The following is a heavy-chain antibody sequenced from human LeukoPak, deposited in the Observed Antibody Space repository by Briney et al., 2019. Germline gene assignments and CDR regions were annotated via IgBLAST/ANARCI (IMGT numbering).Heavy chain of an antibody. CDR1: GFIISDYY. J-gene: IGHJ4*02. Sequence: GGSLRLSCAASGFIISDYYMNWIRQVPGKGLEWVSHISGGGTTMYYADSVKGRFTISRDNSKNTLYLQMNSLRAEDTAVYYCAKVVSRIVVVIAGYYFDYWGQGTLVTVSS. CDR2: ISGGGTTM. V-gene: IGHV3-11*01. D-gene: IGHD2-21*01. CDR3: AKVVSRIVVVIAGYYFDY.